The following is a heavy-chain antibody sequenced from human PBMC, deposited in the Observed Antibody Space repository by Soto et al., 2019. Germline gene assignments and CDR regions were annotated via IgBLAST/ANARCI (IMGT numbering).Heavy chain of an antibody. CDR2: ISAYNGNT. CDR1: GYTFTSYG. J-gene: IGHJ4*02. Sequence: QVQLVQSGAEVKKPGASVKVSCKASGYTFTSYGISWVRQAPGQGLEWMGWISAYNGNTNYAQKLQGRVTMTTDTATSXXYXEXXSLRSDDTAVYYCARVLTRNSLTETNIVGATRYDYWGQGTLVTVSS. D-gene: IGHD1-26*01. CDR3: ARVLTRNSLTETNIVGATRYDY. V-gene: IGHV1-18*01.